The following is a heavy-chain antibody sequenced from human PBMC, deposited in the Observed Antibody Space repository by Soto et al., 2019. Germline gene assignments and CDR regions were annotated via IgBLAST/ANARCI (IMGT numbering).Heavy chain of an antibody. Sequence: GESLKISCKGSGYSFTSYWIGWVRQMPVKGLEWMGIIYPGDSDTRYSPSSQGQVTISADKSISTAYLQWSSLKASDTAMYYCASSDVDTAMVTEYYGMDVWGQGTTVTVSS. D-gene: IGHD5-18*01. V-gene: IGHV5-51*01. CDR2: IYPGDSDT. CDR3: ASSDVDTAMVTEYYGMDV. J-gene: IGHJ6*02. CDR1: GYSFTSYW.